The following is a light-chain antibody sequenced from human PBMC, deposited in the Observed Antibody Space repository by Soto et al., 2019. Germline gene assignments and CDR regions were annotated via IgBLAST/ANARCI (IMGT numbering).Light chain of an antibody. V-gene: IGLV2-11*01. Sequence: QSALTQPRSVSGPPGQSVSISCSGTSSDVGTYNYVSWYQQHPGKAPKLMIYDVSKRPSGVPDRFSGSKSGNTASLTISGLQAEDEADYYCASYTSSSTSVIFGRGTKVTVL. CDR3: ASYTSSSTSVI. CDR2: DVS. CDR1: SSDVGTYNY. J-gene: IGLJ2*01.